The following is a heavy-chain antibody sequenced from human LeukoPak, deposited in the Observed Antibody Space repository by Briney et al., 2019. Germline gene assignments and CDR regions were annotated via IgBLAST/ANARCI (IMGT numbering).Heavy chain of an antibody. Sequence: SETLSLTCTVSGGSISSYYWSWIRQPPGKGLEWIGSIYYSGSTYYNPSLKSRVTISVDTSKNQFSLKLSSVTAADTAVYYCARDAYSYGQPSTYYYYMDVWGKGTTVTVSS. CDR2: IYYSGST. CDR3: ARDAYSYGQPSTYYYYMDV. CDR1: GGSISSYY. D-gene: IGHD5-18*01. V-gene: IGHV4-59*12. J-gene: IGHJ6*03.